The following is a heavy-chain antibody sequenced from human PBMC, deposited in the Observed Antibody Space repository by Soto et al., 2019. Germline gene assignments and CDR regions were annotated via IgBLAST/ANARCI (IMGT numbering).Heavy chain of an antibody. J-gene: IGHJ4*02. CDR2: IIPIFGTA. V-gene: IGHV1-69*06. CDR3: ARAPSSLGVVITYYFDY. D-gene: IGHD3-3*01. Sequence: ASVKVSCKASGGTFSSYAISWVRLAPGQGLEWMGGIIPIFGTANYAQKFQGRVTITADKSTSTAYMELSSLRSEDTAVYYCARAPSSLGVVITYYFDYWGQGTLVTVSS. CDR1: GGTFSSYA.